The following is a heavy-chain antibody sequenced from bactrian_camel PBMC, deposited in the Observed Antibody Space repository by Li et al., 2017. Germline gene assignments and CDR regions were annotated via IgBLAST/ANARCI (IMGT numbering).Heavy chain of an antibody. J-gene: IGHJ4*01. V-gene: IGHV3S53*01. CDR1: GYTGSPVY. D-gene: IGHD6*01. Sequence: HVQLVESGGGSVQAGGSLSLACAASGYTGSPVYMGWFRQAPGKKREGVAGIDFDGTTSYVQSVKGRFTISRESGKNTVHLQMNSLIPEDTGVYYCAGDRPYGAWYMESEYRYWGRGTQVTVS. CDR3: AGDRPYGAWYMESEYRY. CDR2: IDFDGTT.